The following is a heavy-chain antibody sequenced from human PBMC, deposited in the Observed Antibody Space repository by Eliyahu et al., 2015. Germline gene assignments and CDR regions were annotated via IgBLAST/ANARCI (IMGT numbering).Heavy chain of an antibody. CDR1: GGSFSDYY. CDR3: ARSRGSYYRGYYYGMDV. Sequence: QVQLQQWGAGLLKPSETLSLTCAVYGGSFSDYYWSWIRQPPGKGLEWIGEINHSGSTNYNPSLKSRVTISVDTSKNQFSLKLSSVTAADTAVYYCARSRGSYYRGYYYGMDVWGQGTTVTVSS. V-gene: IGHV4-34*01. D-gene: IGHD1-26*01. J-gene: IGHJ6*02. CDR2: INHSGST.